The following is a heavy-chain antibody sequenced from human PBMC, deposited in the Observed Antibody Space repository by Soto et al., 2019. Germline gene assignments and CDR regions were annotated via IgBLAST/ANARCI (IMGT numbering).Heavy chain of an antibody. CDR3: AHRRNYDGSWNEGVFDY. Sequence: QITLKESGPTLVKPTQTLTLTCTFSGFSLTSRPVGVGWVRQPPGKALEWLAFIYWDDDKRYSPSLRSTLTLTEDAFQNQVGLTLTNMDPVDTATYYCAHRRNYDGSWNEGVFDYWGQGILVTVSS. V-gene: IGHV2-5*02. CDR1: GFSLTSRPVG. D-gene: IGHD3-16*01. CDR2: IYWDDDK. J-gene: IGHJ4*02.